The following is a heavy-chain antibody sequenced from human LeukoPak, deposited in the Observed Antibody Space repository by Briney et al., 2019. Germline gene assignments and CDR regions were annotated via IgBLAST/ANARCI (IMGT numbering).Heavy chain of an antibody. CDR3: ATNKQYYDFWSGPEDYYYYMDV. J-gene: IGHJ6*03. Sequence: GASVKVSCKASGYTFTIYYIHWVRQAPGQGLEWMGIINPSGGSTSYTQKFQGRLTMTRDMSTSTVYMELSSLKSEDTAVYYCATNKQYYDFWSGPEDYYYYMDVWGKGTMVTVSS. D-gene: IGHD3-3*01. CDR1: GYTFTIYY. V-gene: IGHV1-46*01. CDR2: INPSGGST.